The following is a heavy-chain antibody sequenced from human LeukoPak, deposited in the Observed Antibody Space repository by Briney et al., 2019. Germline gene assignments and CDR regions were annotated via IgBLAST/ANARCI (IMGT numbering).Heavy chain of an antibody. CDR3: ARDLHYYDSSGIDAFDI. V-gene: IGHV4-30-2*04. Sequence: TYYNPSLKSRVTISVDTSKNQFSLKLSSVTAADTAVYYYARDLHYYDSSGIDAFDIWGQGTMVTVSS. J-gene: IGHJ3*02. D-gene: IGHD3-22*01. CDR2: T.